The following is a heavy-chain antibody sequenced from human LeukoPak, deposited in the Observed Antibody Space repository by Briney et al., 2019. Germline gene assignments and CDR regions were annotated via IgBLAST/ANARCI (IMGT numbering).Heavy chain of an antibody. J-gene: IGHJ4*02. CDR3: ARDLGSSGWDDY. Sequence: PSETLSLTCTVSGGSINSYYWSWLRQPPGKGLEWIGYIYHSGSTNYNPSLKSRVTISVDTSKNQFSLKLSSVTAADTAVYYCARDLGSSGWDDYWGQGTLVTVSS. V-gene: IGHV4-59*01. CDR2: IYHSGST. CDR1: GGSINSYY. D-gene: IGHD6-19*01.